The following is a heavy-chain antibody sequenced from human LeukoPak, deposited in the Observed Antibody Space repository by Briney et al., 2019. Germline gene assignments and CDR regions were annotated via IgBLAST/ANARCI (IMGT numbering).Heavy chain of an antibody. CDR1: GFTFSSYE. D-gene: IGHD1-26*01. J-gene: IGHJ3*02. V-gene: IGHV3-48*03. Sequence: GGSLRLSCAASGFTFSSYEMNWVRQAPGKGLEWVSYISSSGSTVYYADSVKGRFTISRDNAKNSLYLQIKSLRAEDTAVYYCAREPGATAAFDIWGQGTMVTVSS. CDR2: ISSSGSTV. CDR3: AREPGATAAFDI.